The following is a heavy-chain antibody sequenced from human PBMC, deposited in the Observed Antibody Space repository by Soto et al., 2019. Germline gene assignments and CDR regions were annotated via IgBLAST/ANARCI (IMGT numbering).Heavy chain of an antibody. V-gene: IGHV1-2*02. CDR1: GYTFTGYY. Sequence: QVQLVQSGAEVKKPGASVKVSCKASGYTFTGYYMHWVRQAPRQGLAWMGWINPNSGGTNYAQKLQGRVSMTRETSNSTEYVELSRRRSDDTAVYYCARVYCSGGSCYAEAYWFDPWGQGTLVTVSS. J-gene: IGHJ5*02. CDR2: INPNSGGT. CDR3: ARVYCSGGSCYAEAYWFDP. D-gene: IGHD2-15*01.